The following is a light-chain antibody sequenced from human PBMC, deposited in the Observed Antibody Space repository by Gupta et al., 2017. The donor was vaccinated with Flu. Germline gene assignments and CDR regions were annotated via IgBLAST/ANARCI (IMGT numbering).Light chain of an antibody. CDR2: AAS. J-gene: IGKJ1*01. CDR3: QQSYSTRT. CDR1: QNISGY. V-gene: IGKV1-39*01. Sequence: SPSSLSAFVGDRGTSTCRESQNISGYLSWYQQKAGQAPKLPIFAASRWQSGVPSRFSGSGSGKDFTLTSSARQPEDFANYYWQQSYSTRTFGQGTKVEIK.